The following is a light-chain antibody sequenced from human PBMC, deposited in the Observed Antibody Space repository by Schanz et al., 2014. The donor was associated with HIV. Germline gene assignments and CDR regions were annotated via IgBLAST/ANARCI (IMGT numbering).Light chain of an antibody. CDR1: RSLLHINGYNY. CDR3: MQGTHWPLT. CDR2: LGS. Sequence: EIVMTQSPLSLPVTPGEPASISCRSGRSLLHINGYNYVDWYLQKPGKSPQLLIYLGSNRASGVPDRFSGSGSGTDFTLKISRVEAEDVGVYYCMQGTHWPLTFGPGTKVDIK. V-gene: IGKV2-28*01. J-gene: IGKJ3*01.